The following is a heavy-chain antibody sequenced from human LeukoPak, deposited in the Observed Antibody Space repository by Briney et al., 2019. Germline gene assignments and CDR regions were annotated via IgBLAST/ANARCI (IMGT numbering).Heavy chain of an antibody. Sequence: SDTLSLTCAVYGGSFSGYYWSWIRQPPGKGLEWIGEINHSGSTNYNPSLKSRVTISVDTSKNQFSLKLSSVTAADTAVYYCARVGWASLRFGELWYYFDYWGQGTLVTVSS. D-gene: IGHD3-10*01. CDR2: INHSGST. CDR1: GGSFSGYY. V-gene: IGHV4-34*01. J-gene: IGHJ4*02. CDR3: ARVGWASLRFGELWYYFDY.